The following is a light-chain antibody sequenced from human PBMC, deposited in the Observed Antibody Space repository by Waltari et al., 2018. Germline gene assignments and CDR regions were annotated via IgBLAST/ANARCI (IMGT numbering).Light chain of an antibody. Sequence: QSVLTQPPSVSAAPGQEVTISCSGTTSNIGIPYVSWYQHLPGTAPKLLIYEDYKRPSWMPDRCPGAKSGTSASRAITGRQTGDEADYYCGAWDSSLRSWLFGGGTKVTAL. J-gene: IGLJ3*02. CDR3: GAWDSSLRSWL. CDR1: TSNIGIPY. V-gene: IGLV1-51*02. CDR2: EDY.